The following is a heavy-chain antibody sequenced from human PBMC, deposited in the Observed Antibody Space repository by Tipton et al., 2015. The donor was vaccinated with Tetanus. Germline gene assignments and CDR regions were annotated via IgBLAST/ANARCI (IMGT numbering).Heavy chain of an antibody. Sequence: SLRLSCAASGFTFSSYGMHWVRQAPGKGLEWVAVISYDGSNKYYADSVKGRFTISRDNPKNTLYLQMNSLRAEDTAVYYCARVWGRGQLVTKPNWYFDLWGRGTLVTVSS. V-gene: IGHV3-30*03. J-gene: IGHJ2*01. CDR1: GFTFSSYG. D-gene: IGHD6-6*01. CDR2: ISYDGSNK. CDR3: ARVWGRGQLVTKPNWYFDL.